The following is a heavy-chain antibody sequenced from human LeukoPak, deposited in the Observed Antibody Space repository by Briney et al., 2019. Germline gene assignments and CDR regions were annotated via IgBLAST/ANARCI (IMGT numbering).Heavy chain of an antibody. CDR1: GYSISSGYY. CDR3: ARGVRGYCSGGSCRRAINWFDP. V-gene: IGHV4-38-2*02. Sequence: SETLSLTCTVSGYSISSGYYWGWIRQPPGKGLEWIGSIYHSGSTYYNPSLKSRVTISVDTSKNQFSLKLSSVTAADTAVYYCARGVRGYCSGGSCRRAINWFDPWGQGTLVTVSS. D-gene: IGHD2-15*01. J-gene: IGHJ5*02. CDR2: IYHSGST.